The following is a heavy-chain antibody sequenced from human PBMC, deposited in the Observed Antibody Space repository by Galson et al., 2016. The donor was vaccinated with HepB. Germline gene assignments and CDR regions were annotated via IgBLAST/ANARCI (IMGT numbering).Heavy chain of an antibody. Sequence: SVKVSCKASGYTFTTYGIGWVRQAPGQGLEWMGWISAYNGNTKYAQKVQGRVTMTTDTSTSTAYMELRTLRSADTAVYYRAKFGLLWSGELLYYGTFDVWGQGTKITVSS. CDR1: GYTFTTYG. D-gene: IGHD3-10*01. CDR2: ISAYNGNT. CDR3: AKFGLLWSGELLYYGTFDV. V-gene: IGHV1-18*01. J-gene: IGHJ3*01.